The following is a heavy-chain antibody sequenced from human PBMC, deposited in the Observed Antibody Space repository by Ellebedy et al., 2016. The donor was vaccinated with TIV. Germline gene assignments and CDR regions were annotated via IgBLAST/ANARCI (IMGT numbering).Heavy chain of an antibody. V-gene: IGHV3-48*02. CDR1: GFTFSTYS. J-gene: IGHJ3*02. CDR3: ASLAVGATSDAFDI. D-gene: IGHD1-26*01. Sequence: PGGSLRLSCAASGFTFSTYSMNWVRQAPGKGLEWVSYIAFSSSPIYYADSVKGRFTISRDNAKTSVYLQMNSLRDEDTAVYYCASLAVGATSDAFDIWGQGTMVTVSS. CDR2: IAFSSSPI.